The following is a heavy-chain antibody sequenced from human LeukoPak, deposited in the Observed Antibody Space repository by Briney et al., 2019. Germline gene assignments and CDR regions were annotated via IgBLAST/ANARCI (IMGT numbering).Heavy chain of an antibody. D-gene: IGHD2-15*01. CDR2: ISGNGDST. Sequence: GGSLRLSCAASGFTFSSYGMHWVRQAPGKGLEWVSAISGNGDSTYYVDSVKGRFTISRDNSRDTLYLQMNSLRAEDTALYYCTLYCSGGSCYSMGGAFDIWGQGTMVTVSS. CDR1: GFTFSSYG. CDR3: TLYCSGGSCYSMGGAFDI. V-gene: IGHV3-23*01. J-gene: IGHJ3*02.